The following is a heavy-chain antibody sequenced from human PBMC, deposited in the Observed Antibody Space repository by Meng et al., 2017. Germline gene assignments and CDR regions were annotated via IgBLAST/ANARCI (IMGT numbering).Heavy chain of an antibody. D-gene: IGHD7-27*01. Sequence: QVHLVQSAAGVQKPWSPVNVSFKASGGNFSSYAIGWVRQAPGQGLEWMGGIIRIFGTATYAQKFQGRVTITADKSTSTAYMELSSLRSEDTAVYYCASGPPGWFDPWGQGTLVTVSS. CDR3: ASGPPGWFDP. V-gene: IGHV1-69*06. CDR2: IIRIFGTA. CDR1: GGNFSSYA. J-gene: IGHJ5*02.